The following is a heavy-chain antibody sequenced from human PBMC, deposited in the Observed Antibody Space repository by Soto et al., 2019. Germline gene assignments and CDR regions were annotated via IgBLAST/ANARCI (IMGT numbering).Heavy chain of an antibody. CDR1: GGSFSGYY. CDR3: ASGKGYYYGMDV. J-gene: IGHJ6*02. V-gene: IGHV4-34*01. Sequence: SETLSLTCAVYGGSFSGYYWSWIRQPPGKGLEWIGEINHSGSTNYNPSLKSRVTISVDTSKNQFSLKLSSVTAADTAVYYCASGKGYYYGMDVWGQGTTVTV. CDR2: INHSGST.